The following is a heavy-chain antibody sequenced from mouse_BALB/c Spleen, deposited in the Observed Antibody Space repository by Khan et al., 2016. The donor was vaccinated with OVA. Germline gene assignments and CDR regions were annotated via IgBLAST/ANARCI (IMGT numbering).Heavy chain of an antibody. Sequence: EVQVVESGGDVVKPGGSLKLSCAASGFTFSTYGMSWVRQTPDKRLEWVATVSTGGHYTYYPDTVKGRFTISRDNAKNTLYLQMSSLKSEDTAIFYCERLAYYYDSEGFAYWGQGTLVTVSA. CDR2: VSTGGHYT. CDR1: GFTFSTYG. J-gene: IGHJ3*01. V-gene: IGHV5-6*01. CDR3: ERLAYYYDSEGFAY. D-gene: IGHD1-1*01.